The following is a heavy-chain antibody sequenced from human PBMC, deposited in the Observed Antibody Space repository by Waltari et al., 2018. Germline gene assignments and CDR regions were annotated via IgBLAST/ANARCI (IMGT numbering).Heavy chain of an antibody. J-gene: IGHJ4*02. V-gene: IGHV1-8*03. CDR1: GYTFTRYD. D-gene: IGHD2-15*01. Sequence: QVQLVQSGAEVKKPGASVKVSCKASGYTFTRYDINWVRPAPGQGLEWMGWVNPNSGNTGYAQKFQGRVTITRNTSISTAYMELSSLRSEDTAVYYCARGWCSGGSCYSFDYWGQGTLVTVSS. CDR3: ARGWCSGGSCYSFDY. CDR2: VNPNSGNT.